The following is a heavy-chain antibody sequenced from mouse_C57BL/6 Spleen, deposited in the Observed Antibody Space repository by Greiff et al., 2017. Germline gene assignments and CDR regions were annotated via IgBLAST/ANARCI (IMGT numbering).Heavy chain of an antibody. CDR2: IYPGSGST. CDR3: ARFYYYGSSRYYYAMDY. V-gene: IGHV1-55*01. D-gene: IGHD1-1*01. CDR1: GYTFTSYW. J-gene: IGHJ4*01. Sequence: VQLQQPGAELVKPGASVKMSCKASGYTFTSYWITWVKQRPGQGLEWIGDIYPGSGSTNYNEKFKSKATLTVDTSSSTAYMQLSSLTSEDSAVYYCARFYYYGSSRYYYAMDYWGQGTSVTVSS.